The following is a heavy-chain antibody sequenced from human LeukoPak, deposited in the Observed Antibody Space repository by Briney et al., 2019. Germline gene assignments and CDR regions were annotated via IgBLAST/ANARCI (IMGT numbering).Heavy chain of an antibody. CDR3: AKRVVAATLRAFDI. J-gene: IGHJ3*02. D-gene: IGHD2-15*01. CDR1: GFIFSNFA. Sequence: GGSLRLSCEGSGFIFSNFAMSWVRQAPGKGLEWVSAISGSGGSTYYADSVKGRFTISRDNSKNTLYLQMNSLRAEDTAVYYCAKRVVAATLRAFDIWGQGTMVTVSS. CDR2: ISGSGGST. V-gene: IGHV3-23*01.